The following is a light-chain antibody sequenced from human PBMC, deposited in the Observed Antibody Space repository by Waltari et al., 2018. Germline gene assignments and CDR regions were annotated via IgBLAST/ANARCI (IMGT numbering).Light chain of an antibody. V-gene: IGKV3-20*01. CDR3: QQHGTSPPLT. CDR1: QEVSSDY. Sequence: EVVLTQSPDTLSLSPGETASLSCRASQEVSSDYLVWYQQKVGQAPRPLIYATSMRATGIPDRFSGSGSGTDFTLTISRLEPEDFAVYYCQQHGTSPPLTFGGGTKVETK. CDR2: ATS. J-gene: IGKJ4*01.